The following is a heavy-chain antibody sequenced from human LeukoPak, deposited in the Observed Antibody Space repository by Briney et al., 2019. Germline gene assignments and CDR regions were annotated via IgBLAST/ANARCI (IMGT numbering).Heavy chain of an antibody. CDR2: IYTSGST. J-gene: IGHJ4*02. CDR1: GGSISSYY. Sequence: SETLSLTCTVSGGSISSYYWSWIRQPPGKGLEWIGYIYTSGSTNYNPSLKSRVTKSVDTSKNQFSLKLSSVTAADTAVYYCARFKTVTTGIDYWGQGTLVTVSS. V-gene: IGHV4-4*09. D-gene: IGHD4-11*01. CDR3: ARFKTVTTGIDY.